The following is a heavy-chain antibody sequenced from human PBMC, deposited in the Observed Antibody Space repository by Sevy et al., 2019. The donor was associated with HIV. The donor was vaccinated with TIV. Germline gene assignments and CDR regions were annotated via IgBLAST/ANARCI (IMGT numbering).Heavy chain of an antibody. J-gene: IGHJ4*02. D-gene: IGHD3-22*01. CDR1: GYTLIQLS. Sequence: ASVKVSCKVSGYTLIQLSMHWVRQVPGKGLEWMGSFDPEDGETIYAQKFQGRVTMTEDTSSDTAYMELSSLKSEDTAIFYCAITKDYYDSSGYPFEYWGQGTLVTVSS. CDR2: FDPEDGET. V-gene: IGHV1-24*01. CDR3: AITKDYYDSSGYPFEY.